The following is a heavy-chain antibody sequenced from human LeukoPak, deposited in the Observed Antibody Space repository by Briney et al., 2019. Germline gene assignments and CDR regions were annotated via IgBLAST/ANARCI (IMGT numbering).Heavy chain of an antibody. CDR1: GFTVSSNY. Sequence: GGSLRLSCAASGFTVSSNYMSWVRQAPGKGLEWVSVIYSGGSTYYADSVKGRFTISRDNSKNTLYLQVNSLRAEDTAVYYCARDGVACSSTSCYQYYFDYWGQGTLVTDSS. D-gene: IGHD2-2*01. V-gene: IGHV3-66*02. CDR2: IYSGGST. J-gene: IGHJ4*02. CDR3: ARDGVACSSTSCYQYYFDY.